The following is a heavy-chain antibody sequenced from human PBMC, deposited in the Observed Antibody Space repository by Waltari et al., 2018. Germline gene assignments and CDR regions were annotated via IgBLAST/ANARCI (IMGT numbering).Heavy chain of an antibody. J-gene: IGHJ3*02. D-gene: IGHD4-17*01. Sequence: QVQLVQSGAEVKKPGASVKVSCKASGYTFTSYALHMVRQAPGQRLEWMGRIIPIFGTANYAQKFQGRVTITADKSTSTAYMELSSLRSEDTAVYYCARDDGDYWDGAFDIWGQGTMVTVSS. CDR3: ARDDGDYWDGAFDI. CDR1: GYTFTSYA. CDR2: IIPIFGTA. V-gene: IGHV1-69*13.